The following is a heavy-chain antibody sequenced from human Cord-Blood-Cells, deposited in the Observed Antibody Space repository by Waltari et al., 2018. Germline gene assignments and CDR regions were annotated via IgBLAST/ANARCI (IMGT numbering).Heavy chain of an antibody. CDR2: ISSSGSTI. CDR3: ARDSYYYYMDV. Sequence: EVQLVESGGGLVQPGGSLRLSCAASGFTFSSYEMTWVRQAPGKGLEWVSYISSSGSTIYYADSVKGRFTISRDNAKNSLYLQMNSLRAEDTAVYYCARDSYYYYMDVWGKGTTVTVSS. CDR1: GFTFSSYE. V-gene: IGHV3-48*03. J-gene: IGHJ6*03.